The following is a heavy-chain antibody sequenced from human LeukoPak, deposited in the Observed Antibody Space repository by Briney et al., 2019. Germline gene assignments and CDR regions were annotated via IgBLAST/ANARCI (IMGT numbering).Heavy chain of an antibody. CDR1: GYNFTNYW. J-gene: IGHJ4*02. V-gene: IGHV5-51*01. CDR2: IYPGDSDT. D-gene: IGHD6-19*01. Sequence: GESLKISCKGSGYNFTNYWIGWVRQMPGKGLEWMGIIYPGDSDTRYSPSFQGQVTISVDKSISTAYLQWSSLQASDTAMYYCARCGSSGWYGPRDYWGQGTLVTVSS. CDR3: ARCGSSGWYGPRDY.